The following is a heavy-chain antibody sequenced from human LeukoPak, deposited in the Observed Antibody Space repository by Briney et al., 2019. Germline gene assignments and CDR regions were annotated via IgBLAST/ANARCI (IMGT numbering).Heavy chain of an antibody. CDR3: VRDGDAYNFDY. J-gene: IGHJ4*02. CDR1: GFTFTTYW. V-gene: IGHV3-74*01. Sequence: GGSLTLSCAASGFTFTTYWMHWVRQAPGKGLVWVSRIIRDGSHTDYAGSVEGRFTISRDNARNTLYLQMNSLRDEDTAIYYCVRDGDAYNFDYWGQGTLVTVSS. D-gene: IGHD5-24*01. CDR2: IIRDGSHT.